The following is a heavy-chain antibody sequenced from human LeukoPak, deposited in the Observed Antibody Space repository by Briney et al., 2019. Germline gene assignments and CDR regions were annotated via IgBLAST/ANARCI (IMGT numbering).Heavy chain of an antibody. J-gene: IGHJ5*02. Sequence: ASVKVSCKASGYTFTSYGISWVRQAPGQGLEWMGWISAYNGNTNYAQKLQGRVTMTRNTSISTAYMELSSLRSEDTAVYYCARGRGSSFNWFDPWGQGTLVTVSS. CDR3: ARGRGSSFNWFDP. D-gene: IGHD6-13*01. CDR2: ISAYNGNT. CDR1: GYTFTSYG. V-gene: IGHV1-18*01.